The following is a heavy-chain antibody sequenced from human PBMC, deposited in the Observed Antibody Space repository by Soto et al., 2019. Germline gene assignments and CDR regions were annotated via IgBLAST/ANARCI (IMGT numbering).Heavy chain of an antibody. V-gene: IGHV3-21*01. J-gene: IGHJ3*01. D-gene: IGHD3-22*01. CDR2: ISSSSSYI. CDR1: GFTFSSYS. CDR3: ARDPPMGYDSSGPS. Sequence: SGGSLRLSCAASGFTFSSYSMNWVRQAPGKGLEWVSSISSSSSYIYYAGSVKGRFTISRDNAKSSLYLQMNSLRAEDTAVYYCARDPPMGYDSSGPSWGQGTMVTVSS.